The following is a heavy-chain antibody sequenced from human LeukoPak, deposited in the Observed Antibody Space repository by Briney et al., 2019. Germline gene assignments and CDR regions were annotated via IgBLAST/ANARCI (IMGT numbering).Heavy chain of an antibody. CDR3: ARIGGSGGRRLYYFDY. CDR1: GFSFTDYY. D-gene: IGHD1-26*01. CDR2: ISGSGSTI. Sequence: GGSLRLSCAASGFSFTDYYMSWIRQAPGKGLERVSYISGSGSTIYYVDSVKGRFTISRDNAKNSLYLQMDSLRAEDTAVYYCARIGGSGGRRLYYFDYWGQGTLVTVSS. V-gene: IGHV3-11*01. J-gene: IGHJ4*02.